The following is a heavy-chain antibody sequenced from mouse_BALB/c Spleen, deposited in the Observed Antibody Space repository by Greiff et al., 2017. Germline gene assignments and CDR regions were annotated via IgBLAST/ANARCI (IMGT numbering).Heavy chain of an antibody. Sequence: EVHLVESGPSLVKPSQTLSLTCSVTGDSITSGYWNWIRKFPGNKLEYMGYISYSGSTYYNPSLKSRISITRDTSKNQYYLQLNSVTTEDTATYYCAQIQVPYWYFDVWGAGTTVTVSS. CDR1: GDSITSGY. V-gene: IGHV3-8*02. CDR3: AQIQVPYWYFDV. CDR2: ISYSGST. J-gene: IGHJ1*01. D-gene: IGHD2-14*01.